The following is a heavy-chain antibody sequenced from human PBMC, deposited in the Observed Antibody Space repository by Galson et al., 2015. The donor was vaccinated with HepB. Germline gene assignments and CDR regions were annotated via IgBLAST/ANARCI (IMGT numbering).Heavy chain of an antibody. CDR1: GLTFSSYA. Sequence: SLRLSCAVSGLTFSSYAMTWVRQAPGKGLEWVSGISGSGDTFYADSVKGRFIISRDNSKNTLYLKMNSLRVEDTAIYYCARAATSSPYFFDHWGQGTQVTVSS. V-gene: IGHV3-23*01. D-gene: IGHD6-13*01. CDR3: ARAATSSPYFFDH. J-gene: IGHJ4*02. CDR2: ISGSGDT.